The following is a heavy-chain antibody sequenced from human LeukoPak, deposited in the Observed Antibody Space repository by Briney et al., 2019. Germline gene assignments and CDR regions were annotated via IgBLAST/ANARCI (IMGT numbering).Heavy chain of an antibody. CDR2: IRGNGET. Sequence: GEPVRHFRGAWGFSHSRLLEIYLRQPPARALVGVSSIRGNGETFYADSVKGRFTLSSDSSRNTVYFQLNNLRVEDTAIYYCARASWVSSTDAVRWGQGTLVTVSS. V-gene: IGHV3-23*01. CDR3: ARASWVSSTDAVR. D-gene: IGHD3-16*01. J-gene: IGHJ4*02. CDR1: GFSHSRLL.